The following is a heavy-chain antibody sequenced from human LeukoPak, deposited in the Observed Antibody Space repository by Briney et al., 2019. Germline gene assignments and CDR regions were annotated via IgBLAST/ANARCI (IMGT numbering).Heavy chain of an antibody. CDR2: IKQDGNEK. CDR1: GINFSNYW. CDR3: ARDGRPLDY. D-gene: IGHD1-1*01. J-gene: IGHJ4*02. Sequence: GGPLRLSCATSGINFSNYWMSWVRQAPGKGLEWVANIKQDGNEKYYVDSVKGRFTISRDNAKNSLYLQMNSLRVEDTAVYYCARDGRPLDYWGPGTLVTVSS. V-gene: IGHV3-7*01.